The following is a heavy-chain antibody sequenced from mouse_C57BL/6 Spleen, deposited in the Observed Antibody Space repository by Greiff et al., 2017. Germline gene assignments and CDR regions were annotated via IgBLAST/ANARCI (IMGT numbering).Heavy chain of an antibody. V-gene: IGHV1-15*01. J-gene: IGHJ3*01. CDR3: TGGYWFAY. CDR2: IDPETGGT. Sequence: QVQLKQSGAELVRPGASVTLSCKASGYTFTDYEMHWVKQTPVHGLEWIGAIDPETGGTAYNQKFKGKAILTADKSSSTAYMELRSLTSEDSAVYYCTGGYWFAYWGQGTLVTVSA. CDR1: GYTFTDYE.